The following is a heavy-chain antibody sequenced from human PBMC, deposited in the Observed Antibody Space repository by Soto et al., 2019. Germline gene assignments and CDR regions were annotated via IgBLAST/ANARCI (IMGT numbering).Heavy chain of an antibody. J-gene: IGHJ3*02. CDR1: GYSFALYW. CDR2: ILPTDSDT. CDR3: ARRTPGGSSWRGFDI. Sequence: GESLKISCKGSGYSFALYWIGWVRQIPGKGLEWMGLILPTDSDTSYSPSFQGQVTISSDKSTNTAFLQWSSLSASDTAIYYCARRTPGGSSWRGFDIWGQGTMVTVSS. V-gene: IGHV5-51*01. D-gene: IGHD2-15*01.